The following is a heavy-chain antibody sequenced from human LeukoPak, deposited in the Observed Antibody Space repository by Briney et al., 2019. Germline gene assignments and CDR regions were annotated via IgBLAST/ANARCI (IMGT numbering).Heavy chain of an antibody. CDR3: ATSSIAARRPGPWFDP. CDR2: FDPEDGET. V-gene: IGHV1-24*01. CDR1: GYTLTELS. Sequence: AASVKVSCKVSGYTLTELSMHWVRQGPGKGLEWMGGFDPEDGETIYAQKFQGRVTMTEDTSTDTAYMELSSLRSEDTAVYYCATSSIAARRPGPWFDPWGQGTLVTVSS. J-gene: IGHJ5*02. D-gene: IGHD6-6*01.